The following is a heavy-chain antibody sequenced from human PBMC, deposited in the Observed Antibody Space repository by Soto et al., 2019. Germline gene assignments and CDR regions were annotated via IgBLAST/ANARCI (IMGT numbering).Heavy chain of an antibody. Sequence: QVQLVQSGAEVKKPGASVKVSCKASGYTFTSYYMHWVRQAPGQGLEWMGIINPSGGSTSYAQKFQGRVTMTRDTSTSTVYKELSSLRSEYTAVYYCAKDYPRSSSSWFYYDDYGMDVWGQGTTVTVSS. D-gene: IGHD6-13*01. J-gene: IGHJ6*02. CDR1: GYTFTSYY. V-gene: IGHV1-46*01. CDR2: INPSGGST. CDR3: AKDYPRSSSSWFYYDDYGMDV.